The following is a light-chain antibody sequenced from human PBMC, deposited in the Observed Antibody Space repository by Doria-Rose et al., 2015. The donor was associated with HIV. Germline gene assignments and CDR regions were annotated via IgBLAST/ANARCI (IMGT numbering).Light chain of an antibody. Sequence: QSPGTLSLSPGERATLSCRASQSFSSTYLAWYQQKPGQAPSLLVYDGSTRATGIPDRFSASGSGTDFTLTINRLEPEDSALYYCHQYGTSWTFGQGTKVEI. CDR1: QSFSSTY. J-gene: IGKJ1*01. V-gene: IGKV3-20*01. CDR2: DGS. CDR3: HQYGTSWT.